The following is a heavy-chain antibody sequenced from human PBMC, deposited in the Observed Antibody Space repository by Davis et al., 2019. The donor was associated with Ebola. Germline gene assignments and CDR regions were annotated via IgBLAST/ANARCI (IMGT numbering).Heavy chain of an antibody. Sequence: GESLKISCAASGFTFSTFGMHWVRQAPGKGLEWVAVLWYDGTNKYYADSVKGRFTISRDNAKNSLYLQMNSLRAEDTAVYYCVRDSGYYSHDYWGHGTLVTVSS. CDR3: VRDSGYYSHDY. J-gene: IGHJ4*01. D-gene: IGHD5-12*01. V-gene: IGHV3-33*01. CDR2: LWYDGTNK. CDR1: GFTFSTFG.